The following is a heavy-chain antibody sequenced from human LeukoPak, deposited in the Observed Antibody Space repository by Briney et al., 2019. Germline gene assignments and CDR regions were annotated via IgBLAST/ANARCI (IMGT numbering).Heavy chain of an antibody. CDR1: GGSISSSSYY. CDR2: IYYSGST. Sequence: SETLSLTCTVSGGSISSSSYYWGWIRQPPGKGLEWIGSIYYSGSTNYNPSLKSRVTISVDTSKNQFSLKLSLVTAADTAVYYCARHPTSPRWQTFDYWGQGTLVTVSS. V-gene: IGHV4-39*01. J-gene: IGHJ4*02. CDR3: ARHPTSPRWQTFDY. D-gene: IGHD4-23*01.